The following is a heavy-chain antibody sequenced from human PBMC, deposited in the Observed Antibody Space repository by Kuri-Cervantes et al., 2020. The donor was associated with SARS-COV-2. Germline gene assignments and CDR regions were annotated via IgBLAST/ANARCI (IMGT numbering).Heavy chain of an antibody. CDR3: ARDNQDSSWISGFSDYYYYYYMDV. Sequence: SETLSLTCIVSGVAIDSNSYYWVWIRQAPGKGLEWIGGIYYSGSTYHNPSLKRRVTMSADTSKNQFSLKLSSVTAADTAVYYCARDNQDSSWISGFSDYYYYYYMDVWGKGTTVTVSS. J-gene: IGHJ6*03. CDR1: GVAIDSNSYY. CDR2: IYYSGST. V-gene: IGHV4-39*07. D-gene: IGHD6-6*01.